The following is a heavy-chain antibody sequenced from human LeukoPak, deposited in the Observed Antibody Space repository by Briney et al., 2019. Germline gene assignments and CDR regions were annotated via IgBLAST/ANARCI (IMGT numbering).Heavy chain of an antibody. Sequence: SETLSLTCAVYGGSFSGYYWSWIRQPPGKGLEWTGEINLSGSTNYNPSLKSRVTISVDTSKNQFSLKLSSVTAADTAVYYCARGEHDYGDSSSKNWFDPWGQGTLVTVSS. J-gene: IGHJ5*02. CDR2: INLSGST. CDR1: GGSFSGYY. D-gene: IGHD4-17*01. V-gene: IGHV4-34*01. CDR3: ARGEHDYGDSSSKNWFDP.